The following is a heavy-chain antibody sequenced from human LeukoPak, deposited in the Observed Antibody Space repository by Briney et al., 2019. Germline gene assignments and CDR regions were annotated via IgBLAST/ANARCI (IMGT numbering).Heavy chain of an antibody. D-gene: IGHD3-10*01. CDR3: ARAYAFGEFNFDY. V-gene: IGHV1-2*02. CDR2: IYPNSGGT. CDR1: GYTFIGYY. J-gene: IGHJ4*02. Sequence: ASVKVSCKASGYTFIGYYIHWVRQAPGQGLEWMGWIYPNSGGTNYAQKFQGRVTMTRDTSISTAYMELSRLRSDDTAVYYCARAYAFGEFNFDYWGQGTLVTVSS.